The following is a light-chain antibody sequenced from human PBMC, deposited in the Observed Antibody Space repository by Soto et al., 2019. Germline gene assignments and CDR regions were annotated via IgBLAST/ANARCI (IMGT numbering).Light chain of an antibody. V-gene: IGKV3D-15*01. CDR1: QSVTSSY. Sequence: EIVFTQSPGTLSLSPGERATLSCRASQSVTSSYLAWYQQRPGQAPRLLIHQASTRATGIPDRFSGSGSGTEFTLTISSLQSEDFAVYYCQQYNNWPPITFGQGTRLEIK. J-gene: IGKJ5*01. CDR3: QQYNNWPPIT. CDR2: QAS.